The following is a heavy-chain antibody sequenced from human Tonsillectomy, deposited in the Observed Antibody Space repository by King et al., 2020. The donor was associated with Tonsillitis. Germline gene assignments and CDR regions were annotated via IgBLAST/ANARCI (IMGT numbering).Heavy chain of an antibody. CDR3: ASTIRDVNYYDSSGYYFDY. V-gene: IGHV4-59*08. CDR1: GGSISSYY. J-gene: IGHJ4*02. CDR2: IYYSGST. D-gene: IGHD3-22*01. Sequence: QLQESGPGLVKPSETLSLTCTVSGGSISSYYWSWIRQPPGKGLEWIGYIYYSGSTNYNPSLKSRVTISVDTSKNQFSLKLSSVTAADTAVYYWASTIRDVNYYDSSGYYFDYWGQGTLVTVSS.